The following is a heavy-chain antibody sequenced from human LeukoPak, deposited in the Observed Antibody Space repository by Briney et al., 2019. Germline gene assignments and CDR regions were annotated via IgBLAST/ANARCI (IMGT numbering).Heavy chain of an antibody. CDR1: GFSLSDYA. Sequence: AGGSLRLSCVASGFSLSDYAMTWVRQTPGEGLQWVSFAGGGGDTYYADSVKGRFTISRDNSKNTLYLQMNSLRAEDTALYYCARPASRGVGRYFDLWGRGSLVTVSS. CDR3: ARPASRGVGRYFDL. CDR2: AGGGGDT. D-gene: IGHD3-10*01. V-gene: IGHV3-23*01. J-gene: IGHJ2*01.